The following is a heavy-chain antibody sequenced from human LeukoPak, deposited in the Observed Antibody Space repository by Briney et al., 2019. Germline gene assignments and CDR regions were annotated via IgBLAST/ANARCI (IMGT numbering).Heavy chain of an antibody. CDR2: INPNSGGT. J-gene: IGHJ5*02. CDR1: GYTFTSYD. D-gene: IGHD3-3*01. Sequence: ASVKVSCKASGYTFTSYDNNWVRQAPGQGLEWMGWINPNSGGTNYAQKFQGRVTMTRDTSISTAYMELSRLRSDDTAVYYCARDYDFWSGYQIASWFDPWGQGTLVTVSS. V-gene: IGHV1-2*02. CDR3: ARDYDFWSGYQIASWFDP.